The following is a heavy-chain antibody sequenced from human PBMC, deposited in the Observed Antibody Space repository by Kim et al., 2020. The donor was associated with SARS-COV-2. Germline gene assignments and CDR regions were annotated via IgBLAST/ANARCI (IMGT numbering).Heavy chain of an antibody. CDR2: IYNSGTT. V-gene: IGHV4-4*08. J-gene: IGHJ3*01. CDR3: ARMPNDAFDF. CDR1: GFSITTYY. D-gene: IGHD2-2*01. Sequence: ETLSLTCTVSGFSITTYYLNWIRQAPGKGLEWIGYIYNSGTTSYNPSLRSRVTISVDTSKNQFSLRLSSVTAADTAVYYCARMPNDAFDFWGQGARVTVSS.